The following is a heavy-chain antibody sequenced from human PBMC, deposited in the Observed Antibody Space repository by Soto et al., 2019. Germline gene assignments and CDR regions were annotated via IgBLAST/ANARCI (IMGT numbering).Heavy chain of an antibody. D-gene: IGHD3-9*01. J-gene: IGHJ6*02. CDR2: ISAYNGNT. CDR3: ARAGDILTGYHYYYGMDV. CDR1: GYTFTSYG. Sequence: GASVNVSCKASGYTFTSYGISWVRQAPGQGLEWMGWISAYNGNTNYAQKLQGRVTMTTDTSTSTSYMELRSLRSDDTAGYYCARAGDILTGYHYYYGMDVWGQGTTVTVSS. V-gene: IGHV1-18*01.